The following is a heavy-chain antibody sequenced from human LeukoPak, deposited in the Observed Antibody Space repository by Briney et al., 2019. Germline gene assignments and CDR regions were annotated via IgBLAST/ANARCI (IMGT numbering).Heavy chain of an antibody. CDR1: GFSFSSYA. Sequence: GGSLRVSCAASGFSFSSYAMTWVRQAPGKGLEWVSVISGSGDSTHYADSVKGRFTISRDNSKNTLYLQMNSLRAEDTAVYYCASARGSNYGSLGDWGQGTLVTVSS. D-gene: IGHD5-18*01. V-gene: IGHV3-23*01. J-gene: IGHJ4*02. CDR3: ASARGSNYGSLGD. CDR2: ISGSGDST.